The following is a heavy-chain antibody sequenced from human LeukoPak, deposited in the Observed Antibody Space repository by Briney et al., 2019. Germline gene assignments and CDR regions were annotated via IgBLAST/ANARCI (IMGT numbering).Heavy chain of an antibody. CDR3: ARQISDYYYYYMDV. Sequence: SETLSLTCTVSGGSISSSNYYWGWIRQPPGKGLEWIGTIYYSGTTYYNPSLESRVTISEDTSKNQFSLTLRSVTAADTAVYYCARQISDYYYYYMDVWGKGTTVTVSS. CDR1: GGSISSSNYY. V-gene: IGHV4-39*01. D-gene: IGHD3-10*01. CDR2: IYYSGTT. J-gene: IGHJ6*03.